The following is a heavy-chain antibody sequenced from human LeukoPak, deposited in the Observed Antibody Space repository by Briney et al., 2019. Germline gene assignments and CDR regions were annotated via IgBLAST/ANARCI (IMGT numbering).Heavy chain of an antibody. V-gene: IGHV1-18*01. CDR2: ISAYNGNT. J-gene: IGHJ4*02. D-gene: IGHD2-2*01. CDR1: GYTFTSYG. CDR3: ARDWTSYCSSTSCYPGELDY. Sequence: VASVKVSCTASGYTFTSYGISWVRQAPGQGLEWMGWISAYNGNTNYAQKLRGRVTMTTDTSTSTASMELRSLRSDDTAVYYCARDWTSYCSSTSCYPGELDYWGQGTLVTVSS.